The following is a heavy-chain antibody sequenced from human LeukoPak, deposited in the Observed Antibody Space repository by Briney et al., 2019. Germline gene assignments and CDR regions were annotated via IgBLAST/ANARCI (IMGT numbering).Heavy chain of an antibody. CDR2: ISGSGGST. J-gene: IGHJ6*03. V-gene: IGHV3-23*01. D-gene: IGHD7-27*01. Sequence: PEGSLRLSCAASGFTFSSYAMSWVRQAPGKGLEWVSAISGSGGSTYYADSVKGRFTISRDNSKNTLYLQMNSLRAEDTAVYYCAKAPGVYYYYMDVWGKGTTVTVSS. CDR1: GFTFSSYA. CDR3: AKAPGVYYYYMDV.